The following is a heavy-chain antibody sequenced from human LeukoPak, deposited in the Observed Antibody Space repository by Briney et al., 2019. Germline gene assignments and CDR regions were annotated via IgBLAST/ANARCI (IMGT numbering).Heavy chain of an antibody. Sequence: ASVKVSCKASGYTFTSYGISWVRQAPGQGLEWMGWISAYNGNTNYAQKLQGRVTMTTDTSTSTAYMELRSLRSDDTAVYYCARDPGGEIVGPVDYWGQGTLVTVSS. CDR1: GYTFTSYG. CDR2: ISAYNGNT. CDR3: ARDPGGEIVGPVDY. J-gene: IGHJ4*02. V-gene: IGHV1-18*01. D-gene: IGHD3-16*01.